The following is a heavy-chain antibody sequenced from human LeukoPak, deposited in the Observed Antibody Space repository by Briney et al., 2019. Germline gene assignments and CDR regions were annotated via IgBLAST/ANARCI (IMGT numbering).Heavy chain of an antibody. J-gene: IGHJ5*02. CDR1: GFTFSSYA. D-gene: IGHD3-10*01. CDR2: ISSSSSYI. Sequence: GGSLRLSCAASGFTFSSYAMSWVRQAPGKGPEWVSAISSSSSYIYYADSVKGRFTISRDNAKNSLYLQMNSLRAEDTAVYYCARDFGLDPWGQGTLVTVSS. V-gene: IGHV3-21*01. CDR3: ARDFGLDP.